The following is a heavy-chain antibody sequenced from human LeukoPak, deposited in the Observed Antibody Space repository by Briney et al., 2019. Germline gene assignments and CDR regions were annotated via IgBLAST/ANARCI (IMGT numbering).Heavy chain of an antibody. CDR2: IRYDGSNK. J-gene: IGHJ4*02. CDR1: GFTFSSYG. D-gene: IGHD5-18*01. CDR3: ARDCCLKYSYGN. Sequence: PGGSLRLSCAASGFTFSSYGMHWVRQAPGKGLEWVAFIRYDGSNKYYADSVKGRFTISRDNSKNTLYLQMNSLRAEDTAVYYCARDCCLKYSYGNWGQGTLVTVSS. V-gene: IGHV3-30*02.